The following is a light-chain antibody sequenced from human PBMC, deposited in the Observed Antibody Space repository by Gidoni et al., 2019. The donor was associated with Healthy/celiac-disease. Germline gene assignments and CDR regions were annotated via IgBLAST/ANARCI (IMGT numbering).Light chain of an antibody. CDR3: QQYNNWPPIT. V-gene: IGKV3-15*01. CDR2: GAS. Sequence: IVMPPSPATLSVSPGERPTLPCRASQSVRSNLAWYQQKPGQAPRPLIHGASTRATGIPARCSGSGSGTEFTLTISSLQSEDVAVYYCQQYNNWPPITFGQGTRLEIK. J-gene: IGKJ5*01. CDR1: QSVRSN.